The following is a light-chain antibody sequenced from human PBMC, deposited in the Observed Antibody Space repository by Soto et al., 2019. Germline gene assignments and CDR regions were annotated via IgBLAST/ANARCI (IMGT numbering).Light chain of an antibody. Sequence: QSVLTQPASVSGSPGQSITISCTGTSSDIDTYNYVSWYQQHPGKAPKLIIYEVTNRPSGVSNRFSGSKSGDTASLTITGLQAEDEGDYYCQSYDSTLSARYVFGTGTKLTVL. CDR2: EVT. CDR3: QSYDSTLSARYV. CDR1: SSDIDTYNY. J-gene: IGLJ1*01. V-gene: IGLV2-14*01.